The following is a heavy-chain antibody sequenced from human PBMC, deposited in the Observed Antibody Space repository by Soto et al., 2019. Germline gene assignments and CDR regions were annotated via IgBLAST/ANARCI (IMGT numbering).Heavy chain of an antibody. CDR2: VYYSGSS. J-gene: IGHJ5*02. D-gene: IGHD2-2*01. V-gene: IGHV4-31*03. CDR1: GDSISGGASF. Sequence: SETLSLTCTVSGDSISGGASFWSWIRQPPGKGLEWIANVYYSGSSYYNPSLKSRLTISVDTTKNQFSLQLKSMTAADTAVYYCAKLSCTSSTCYFPGWFNPWGQGTLVTVSS. CDR3: AKLSCTSSTCYFPGWFNP.